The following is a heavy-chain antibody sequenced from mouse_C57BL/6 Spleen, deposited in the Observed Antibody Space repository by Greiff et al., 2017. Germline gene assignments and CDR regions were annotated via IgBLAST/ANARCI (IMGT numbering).Heavy chain of an antibody. CDR2: IYPGSGNT. Sequence: VQLQQSGAELVRPGASVKLSCKASGYTFTDYYINWVKQRPGQGLEWIARIYPGSGNTYYNEKLKGKATLTAEKSSSTAYMQLSSLTSEDSAVYFCAREGGTTVARYFDVWGTGTTVTVSS. CDR1: GYTFTDYY. CDR3: AREGGTTVARYFDV. J-gene: IGHJ1*03. D-gene: IGHD1-1*01. V-gene: IGHV1-76*01.